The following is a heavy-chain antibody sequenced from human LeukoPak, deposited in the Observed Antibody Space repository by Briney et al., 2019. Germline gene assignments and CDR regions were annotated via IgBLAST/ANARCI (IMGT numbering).Heavy chain of an antibody. Sequence: SETLSLTCAVYGGSFSGYYWSWIRQPPGKGLEWIGEINHSGSTNYNPSLKSRVTISVDTSKNQFSLKLSSVTTADTAVYYCARAVGYSSSSGGLDPWGQGTLVTVSS. CDR3: ARAVGYSSSSGGLDP. CDR2: INHSGST. D-gene: IGHD6-6*01. CDR1: GGSFSGYY. J-gene: IGHJ5*02. V-gene: IGHV4-34*01.